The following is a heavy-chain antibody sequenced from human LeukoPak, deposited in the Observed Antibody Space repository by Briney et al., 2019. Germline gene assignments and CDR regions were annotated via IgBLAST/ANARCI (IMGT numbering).Heavy chain of an antibody. CDR2: IYSTGST. Sequence: SETLSLTCTVSGGSIGSYYWSWIRQPAGKGLEWIGRIYSTGSTNYNPSLKSRVTMSVDTSKNQFSLRLRSVTAADTAVYYCARQIASAGTAGSDFWGQGALVTVSS. CDR3: ARQIASAGTAGSDF. CDR1: GGSIGSYY. V-gene: IGHV4-4*07. J-gene: IGHJ4*02. D-gene: IGHD6-13*01.